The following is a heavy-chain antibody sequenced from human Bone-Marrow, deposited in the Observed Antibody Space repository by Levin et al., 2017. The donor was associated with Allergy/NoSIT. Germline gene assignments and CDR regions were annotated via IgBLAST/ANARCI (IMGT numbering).Heavy chain of an antibody. Sequence: GGSLRLSCAASGLNLISYSMNWVRQAPGKGLEWVSSISSSSSYIYYADSVKGRFTISRDNAKNSLYLQMNSLRAEDTAAYYCARARYDYGDYRDWYFDLWGRGTLVTVSS. J-gene: IGHJ2*01. D-gene: IGHD4-17*01. CDR2: ISSSSSYI. V-gene: IGHV3-21*01. CDR1: GLNLISYS. CDR3: ARARYDYGDYRDWYFDL.